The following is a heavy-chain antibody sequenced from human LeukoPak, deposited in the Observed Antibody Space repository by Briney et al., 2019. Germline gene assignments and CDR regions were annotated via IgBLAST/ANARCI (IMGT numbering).Heavy chain of an antibody. CDR2: IIPIFGTA. CDR3: ARDSPTTVTGYYGMDV. Sequence: ASVKVSCKASGYTFTSYGISWVRQAPGQGLEWMGGIIPIFGTANYAQKFQGRVTITADESTSTAYMELSSLRSEDTAVYYCARDSPTTVTGYYGMDVWGQGTTVTVSS. J-gene: IGHJ6*02. V-gene: IGHV1-69*13. D-gene: IGHD4-17*01. CDR1: GYTFTSYG.